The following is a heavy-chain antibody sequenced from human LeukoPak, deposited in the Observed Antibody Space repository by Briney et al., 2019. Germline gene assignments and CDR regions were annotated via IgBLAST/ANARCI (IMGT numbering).Heavy chain of an antibody. D-gene: IGHD1-14*01. Sequence: GGSLRLSCAASGFTVSSDYMSWVRQAPGKGLEWVSVIYSGGSTYYADSVKGRFTISRDNSKNTLYLQMNSLRAEDTAVYYCARVRTGPYDYWGQGTLVTVSS. V-gene: IGHV3-53*01. J-gene: IGHJ4*02. CDR1: GFTVSSDY. CDR2: IYSGGST. CDR3: ARVRTGPYDY.